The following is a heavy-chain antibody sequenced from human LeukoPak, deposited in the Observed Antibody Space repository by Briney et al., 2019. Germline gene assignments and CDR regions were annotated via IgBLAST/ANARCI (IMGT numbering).Heavy chain of an antibody. CDR2: IIPIFGTA. CDR1: GGTFSSYA. J-gene: IGHJ6*03. V-gene: IGHV1-69*06. Sequence: PGASVKVSCKASGGTFSSYAISWVRQAPGQGLEWMGGIIPIFGTANYAQKFQGRVTITADKSTSTAYMELSSLRSEDTAVYYCARCGVVRGVKAYYYYMDVWGKGTTVTVSS. D-gene: IGHD3-10*01. CDR3: ARCGVVRGVKAYYYYMDV.